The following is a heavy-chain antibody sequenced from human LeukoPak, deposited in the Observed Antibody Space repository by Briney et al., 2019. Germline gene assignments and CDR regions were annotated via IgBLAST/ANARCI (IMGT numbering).Heavy chain of an antibody. CDR3: AKDLGISGSRSRGYFDY. CDR1: GFTFSSYA. V-gene: IGHV3-23*01. D-gene: IGHD1-26*01. J-gene: IGHJ4*02. Sequence: GGSLRLSCAASGFTFSSYAMSWVRQAPGKGLEWVLAISASGGSTYYADSVKGRFTISRDNSKNTLSLQMNSLRAEDTAVYYCAKDLGISGSRSRGYFDYWGQGTLVTVSS. CDR2: ISASGGST.